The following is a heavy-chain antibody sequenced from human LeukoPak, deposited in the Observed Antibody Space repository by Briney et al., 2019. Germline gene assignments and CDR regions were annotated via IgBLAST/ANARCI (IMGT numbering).Heavy chain of an antibody. J-gene: IGHJ4*02. V-gene: IGHV1-69*13. CDR3: AREGEMIAVAGNLLFDY. CDR2: IIPIFGTA. Sequence: GASVKVSRKASGGTFSSYAISWVRQAPGQGLEWMGGIIPIFGTANYAQKFQGRVTITADESTSTAYMELSSLRSEDTAVYYCAREGEMIAVAGNLLFDYWGQGTLVTVSS. D-gene: IGHD6-19*01. CDR1: GGTFSSYA.